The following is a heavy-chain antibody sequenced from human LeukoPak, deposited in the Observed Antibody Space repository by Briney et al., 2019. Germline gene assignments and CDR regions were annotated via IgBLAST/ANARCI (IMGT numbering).Heavy chain of an antibody. CDR2: ISSSGSTI. J-gene: IGHJ6*02. CDR3: ARGAVYYYGMDV. Sequence: PGGSLRLSCAASGLTFSTYEMNWVRQAPGKGLECVSYISSSGSTIYYADSVKGRFTISRDNAKNSLYLQMNSLRAEDTAVYYCARGAVYYYGMDVWGQGTTVTVSS. V-gene: IGHV3-48*03. CDR1: GLTFSTYE.